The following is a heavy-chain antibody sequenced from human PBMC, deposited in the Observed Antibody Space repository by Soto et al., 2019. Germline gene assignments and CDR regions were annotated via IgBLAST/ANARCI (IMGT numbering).Heavy chain of an antibody. J-gene: IGHJ6*02. CDR2: IYSGGST. V-gene: IGHV3-66*01. Sequence: GGSLRLSCAASGFTVSSNYMSWVRQAPGKGLEWVSVIYSGGSTYYADSVKGRFTISRDNSKNTLYLQMNSLRAEDTAVYYCARDRARIAVAGTPDYYYGIDVWGQGTTVTVSS. CDR3: ARDRARIAVAGTPDYYYGIDV. CDR1: GFTVSSNY. D-gene: IGHD6-19*01.